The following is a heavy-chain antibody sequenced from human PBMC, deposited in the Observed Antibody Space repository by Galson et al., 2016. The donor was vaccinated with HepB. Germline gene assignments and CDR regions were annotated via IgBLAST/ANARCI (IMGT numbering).Heavy chain of an antibody. CDR2: ISGSADST. Sequence: SLRLSCAASGFTFNSYAMNWVRRAPGKGLQWVSSISGSADSTYYADSVKGRFTISRDNSKNTLYLQMNSLRAEDTAVYYCAKGLGLHVWGQGTTVTVSS. J-gene: IGHJ6*02. CDR3: AKGLGLHV. V-gene: IGHV3-23*01. CDR1: GFTFNSYA. D-gene: IGHD2-21*02.